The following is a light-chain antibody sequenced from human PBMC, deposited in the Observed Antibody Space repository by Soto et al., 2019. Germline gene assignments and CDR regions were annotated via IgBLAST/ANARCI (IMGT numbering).Light chain of an antibody. Sequence: DIQMTQSPSTLSASVGDRVTITCRASQSVSGWLAWYQQKPGKAPKLLIYDASSLESGVPLRFSGSGSGTEFSLIISSLQADDSATYYCQQYGDLWTFAQGTKVDIK. CDR2: DAS. J-gene: IGKJ1*01. V-gene: IGKV1-5*01. CDR3: QQYGDLWT. CDR1: QSVSGW.